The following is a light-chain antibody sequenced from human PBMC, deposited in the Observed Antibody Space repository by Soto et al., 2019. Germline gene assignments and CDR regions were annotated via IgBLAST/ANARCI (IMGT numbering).Light chain of an antibody. CDR1: QGVSTS. CDR3: QHRSSWPPEDFT. J-gene: IGKJ3*01. V-gene: IGKV3-11*01. CDR2: DAS. Sequence: VLTQSPATLSLSPGERATLSCRASQGVSTSLAWYQQKPGQAPRLLIYDASNRATGIPARFSGSGSGTDFTLTISSLEPDDYAVYYCQHRSSWPPEDFTFGPGTKVEIK.